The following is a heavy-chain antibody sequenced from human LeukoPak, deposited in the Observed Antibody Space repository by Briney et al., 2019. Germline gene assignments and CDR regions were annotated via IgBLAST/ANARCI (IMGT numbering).Heavy chain of an antibody. D-gene: IGHD6-13*01. CDR3: AKVGRDVAAAGPYYFDY. Sequence: GGSLRLSCAASGFTFSSYALSWVRQAPGKGLEWISIISESGVITYYADSVKGRFNISRDNFKNTLYLQMNSLRAEDTAVYYCAKVGRDVAAAGPYYFDYWGQGTLVTVSS. CDR1: GFTFSSYA. V-gene: IGHV3-23*01. J-gene: IGHJ4*02. CDR2: ISESGVIT.